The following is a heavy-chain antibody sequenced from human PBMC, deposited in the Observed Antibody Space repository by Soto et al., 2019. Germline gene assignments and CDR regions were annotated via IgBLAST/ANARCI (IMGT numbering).Heavy chain of an antibody. V-gene: IGHV1-18*01. CDR3: AREGFCSSGSCALYFHDFFGMDV. D-gene: IGHD2-15*01. CDR1: GYTFSRYG. J-gene: IGHJ6*02. Sequence: QAQLVQSGAEVKKPGASVKVSCKASGYTFSRYGISWVRQGPGQGLEGMGWISTYNENTKYAQKFQGRVTMTTDTSTTTAYMELRSLTSDDTAMYYCAREGFCSSGSCALYFHDFFGMDVWGQGTTVTVSS. CDR2: ISTYNENT.